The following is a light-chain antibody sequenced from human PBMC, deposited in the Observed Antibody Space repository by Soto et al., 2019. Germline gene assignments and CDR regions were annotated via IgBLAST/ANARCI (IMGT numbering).Light chain of an antibody. CDR2: GAS. CDR1: QSVSSSY. J-gene: IGKJ2*01. V-gene: IGKV3-20*01. Sequence: EIELTQSPGTLSSSPGDRATLSCRASQSVSSSYLAWYQQKPGQAPRLLIYGASSRATGIPDWFSGGGSGTAYTLTISRLEPEDFAVYYCQQYGSSPRYTFGQGTKLEIK. CDR3: QQYGSSPRYT.